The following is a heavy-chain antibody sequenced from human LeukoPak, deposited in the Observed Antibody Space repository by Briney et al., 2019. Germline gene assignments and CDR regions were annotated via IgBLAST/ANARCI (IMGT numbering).Heavy chain of an antibody. D-gene: IGHD3-10*01. CDR1: GFTFSSYG. J-gene: IGHJ5*02. CDR3: ARHGDGSGTWFDP. CDR2: IWYDGSNK. Sequence: PGRSLRLSCAVSGFTFSSYGMHWVRQAPGKGLEWVAVIWYDGSNKYYADSVKGRFTISRDNSKNTLYLQMNSLRAEDTAVYYCARHGDGSGTWFDPWGQGTLVTVSS. V-gene: IGHV3-33*01.